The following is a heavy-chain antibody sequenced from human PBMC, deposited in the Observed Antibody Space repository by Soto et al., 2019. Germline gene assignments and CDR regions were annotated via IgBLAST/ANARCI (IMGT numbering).Heavy chain of an antibody. CDR2: IYHSEST. CDR3: AGGYDSSSPFDY. Sequence: QVHLQESGPGLVKPSGTLSLTCAVSGGSISSSNWRSWVRQPPGKGLEWIGKIYHSESTNFNPSLKSRVTMSIDKSKNQFSLKLVSVTAADTAIYYCAGGYDSSSPFDYWGQGTLVTVSS. D-gene: IGHD3-22*01. CDR1: GGSISSSNW. V-gene: IGHV4-4*02. J-gene: IGHJ4*02.